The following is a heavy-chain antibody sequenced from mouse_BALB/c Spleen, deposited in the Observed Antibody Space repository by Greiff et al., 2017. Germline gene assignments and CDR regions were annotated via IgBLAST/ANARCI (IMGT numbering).Heavy chain of an antibody. CDR1: GYSFTGYF. V-gene: IGHV1-20*02. D-gene: IGHD2-4*01. CDR2: INPYNGDT. Sequence: EVQLHQSGPELVKPGASVKISCKASGYSFTGYFMNWVMQSHGKSLEWIGRINPYNGDTFYNQKFKGKATLTVDKSSSTAHMELRSLASEDSAVYYYARGGYDYDGGYAMDYWGQGTSVTVAS. CDR3: ARGGYDYDGGYAMDY. J-gene: IGHJ4*01.